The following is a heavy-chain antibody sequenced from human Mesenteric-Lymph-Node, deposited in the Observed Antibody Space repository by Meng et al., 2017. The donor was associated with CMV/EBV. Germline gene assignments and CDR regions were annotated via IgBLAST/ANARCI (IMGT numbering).Heavy chain of an antibody. CDR2: ISYDGSNK. V-gene: IGHV3-30*04. CDR3: ARGAYCSGTSCYGDYFYYYAVDV. Sequence: GESLKISCAASAFSFSSYALHWVRQAPGKGLEWVAVISYDGSNKYYADSVRGRFTISRDNSKNTLYMQMNSLRAEDTAVYYCARGAYCSGTSCYGDYFYYYAVDVWGQGTTVTVSS. CDR1: AFSFSSYA. D-gene: IGHD2-2*01. J-gene: IGHJ6*02.